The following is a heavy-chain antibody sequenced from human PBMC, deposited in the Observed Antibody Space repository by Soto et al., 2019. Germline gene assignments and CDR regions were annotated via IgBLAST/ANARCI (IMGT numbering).Heavy chain of an antibody. J-gene: IGHJ3*02. CDR1: GYTFTSYG. Sequence: GASVKVSCKASGYTFTSYGISWVRQAPGQGLEWMGWISAYNGNTNYAQKLQGRVTMTTDTSTSTAYMELRSLRSDDTAVYYCARGSVTMIVVVPGIAFDIWGQGTMVTVSS. CDR3: ARGSVTMIVVVPGIAFDI. CDR2: ISAYNGNT. D-gene: IGHD3-22*01. V-gene: IGHV1-18*01.